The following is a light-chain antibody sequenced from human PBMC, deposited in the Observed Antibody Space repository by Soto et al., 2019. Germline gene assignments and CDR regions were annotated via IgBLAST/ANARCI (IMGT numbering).Light chain of an antibody. V-gene: IGLV2-14*01. J-gene: IGLJ1*01. CDR2: DVA. CDR3: NSYTSSSTYV. CDR1: SSDVGAYNY. Sequence: QSALTHPASVSGSPGQSITISCTGTSSDVGAYNYVSWYQQHPGKAPKLMLYDVANRPSGVSNRFSGSKSGNTASLTISGLQAEDEADYYCNSYTSSSTYVFGTGTKVTVL.